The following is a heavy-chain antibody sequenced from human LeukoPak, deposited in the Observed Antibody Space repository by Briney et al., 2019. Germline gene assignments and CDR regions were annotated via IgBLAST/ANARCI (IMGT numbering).Heavy chain of an antibody. J-gene: IGHJ4*02. CDR2: IKQDGSEK. Sequence: GGSLRLSCAASGFTFSSYWMSWVRQAPGKGLEWVANIKQDGSEKYYVDSVKGRFTISRDNAKNSLYLQMNSLRAEDTAVYYCARDAGYYYDSSGYPYWGQGTLVTVSS. CDR1: GFTFSSYW. V-gene: IGHV3-7*01. D-gene: IGHD3-22*01. CDR3: ARDAGYYYDSSGYPY.